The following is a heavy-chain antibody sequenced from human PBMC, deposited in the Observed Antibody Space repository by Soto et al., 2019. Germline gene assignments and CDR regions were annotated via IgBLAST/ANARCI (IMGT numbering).Heavy chain of an antibody. CDR3: AKSKTDLRVTVFGLFIVSDF. V-gene: IGHV3-23*01. D-gene: IGHD3-3*01. CDR1: GFAFDNYA. Sequence: GGSLRLSCAASGFAFDNYAMIWVRQAPEKGLKWVSGISGSGGTTYYADSVKDRFTISRDNSKNTVFQQMNSLRAEDTAVYYCAKSKTDLRVTVFGLFIVSDFWGQGSLVTVSS. CDR2: ISGSGGTT. J-gene: IGHJ4*02.